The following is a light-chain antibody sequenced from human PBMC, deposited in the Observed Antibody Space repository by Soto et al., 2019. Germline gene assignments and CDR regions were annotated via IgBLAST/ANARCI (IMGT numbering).Light chain of an antibody. J-gene: IGKJ1*01. CDR3: QQTSGPPRT. CDR1: QTIERY. Sequence: DIQMTQSPSSLSAAVGDRVTITCRASQTIERYLNWYQQRPGKPPTLLIFAASNLEDGVPQRFTASGSVTDFSLTISGLQPEDFARYYCQQTSGPPRTFGQGIKVEVK. CDR2: AAS. V-gene: IGKV1-39*01.